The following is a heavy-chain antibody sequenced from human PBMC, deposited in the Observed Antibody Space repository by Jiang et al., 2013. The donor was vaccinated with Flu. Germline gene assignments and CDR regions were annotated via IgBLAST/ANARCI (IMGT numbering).Heavy chain of an antibody. J-gene: IGHJ5*02. V-gene: IGHV1-2*04. D-gene: IGHD2-8*02. CDR3: ARGPWSLPPSGQDNWFDP. Sequence: GAEVKKPGASVKVSCKASGYTFTGYYMHWVRQAPGQGLEWMGWINPNSGGTNYAQKFQGWVTMTRDTSISTAYMELSRLRSDDTAVYYCARGPWSLPPSGQDNWFDPWGQGTLVTVSS. CDR1: GYTFTGYY. CDR2: INPNSGGT.